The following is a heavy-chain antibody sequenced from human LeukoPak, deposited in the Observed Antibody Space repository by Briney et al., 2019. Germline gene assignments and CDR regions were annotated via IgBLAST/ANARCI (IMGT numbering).Heavy chain of an antibody. CDR2: IFYSGST. J-gene: IGHJ4*02. D-gene: IGHD6-13*01. CDR1: SGSISTSNYY. CDR3: ARGQIDSSSWYRLKSWWDY. V-gene: IGHV4-39*07. Sequence: PSETLSLTCTVSSGSISTSNYYWGWVRQPPGKALEWIGNIFYSGSTYYSPSLKSRVTISLDTSRNQFSLKLSSVTAADTAVYYCARGQIDSSSWYRLKSWWDYWGQGTLVTVSS.